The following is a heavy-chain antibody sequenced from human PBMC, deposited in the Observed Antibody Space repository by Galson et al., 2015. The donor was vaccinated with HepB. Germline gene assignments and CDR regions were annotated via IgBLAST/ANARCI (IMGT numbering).Heavy chain of an antibody. Sequence: VKVSCKVSGYTFTDYYIHWLQQAPGKGLEWMGLVDPEDGETMYAEKFQGRVTITADTSTDTAYMELSSLRSGDTAVYYCATAWWGGVVPPRLTYKNLDYGLDVWGQGTTVTVSS. V-gene: IGHV1-69-2*01. D-gene: IGHD2-15*01. CDR1: GYTFTDYY. J-gene: IGHJ6*02. CDR3: ATAWWGGVVPPRLTYKNLDYGLDV. CDR2: VDPEDGET.